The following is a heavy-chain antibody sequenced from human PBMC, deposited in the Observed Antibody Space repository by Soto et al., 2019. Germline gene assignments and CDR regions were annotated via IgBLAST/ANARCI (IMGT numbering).Heavy chain of an antibody. CDR1: GFTVSSYS. CDR2: ISSSSSTI. V-gene: IGHV3-48*02. J-gene: IGHJ4*02. D-gene: IGHD2-21*02. Sequence: EVQLVESGGGLVQPGGSLRLSCAASGFTVSSYSMNWVRQAPGKGLEWVSYISSSSSTIYYADSVKGRFTISRDNAKNSLYLQMNSLRDEDTAVYYCAREVVVTAKLDDYWGQGTLVTVSS. CDR3: AREVVVTAKLDDY.